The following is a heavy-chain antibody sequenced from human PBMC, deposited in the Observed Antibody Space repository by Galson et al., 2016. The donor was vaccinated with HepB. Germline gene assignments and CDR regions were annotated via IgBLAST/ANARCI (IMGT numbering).Heavy chain of an antibody. V-gene: IGHV1-24*01. CDR3: APRLGRSGWIGVRWFDH. J-gene: IGHJ5*02. D-gene: IGHD6-19*01. Sequence: SVKVSCKVSGYPLTELSMHWVRQAPGKGLEWMGGFDPKDGKIIYAQKFRGRVSMTEDTPPGEAHMELSSLRSDDTAIYYCAPRLGRSGWIGVRWFDHWGQGTLVTVSS. CDR1: GYPLTELS. CDR2: FDPKDGKI.